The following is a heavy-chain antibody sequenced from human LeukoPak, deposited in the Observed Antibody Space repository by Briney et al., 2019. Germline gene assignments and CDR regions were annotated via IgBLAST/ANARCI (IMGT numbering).Heavy chain of an antibody. D-gene: IGHD3-10*01. V-gene: IGHV3-21*01. J-gene: IGHJ3*02. CDR2: ISSSSSYI. Sequence: GGSLRLSCAASGFTFSSYSMNWVRQAPGKGLEWVSSISSSSSYIYYADSVKGRFTISRDNAKNSLYLQMNSLRAEDTAVYYCARGRVRGAFDIWGQGTMVTDSS. CDR3: ARGRVRGAFDI. CDR1: GFTFSSYS.